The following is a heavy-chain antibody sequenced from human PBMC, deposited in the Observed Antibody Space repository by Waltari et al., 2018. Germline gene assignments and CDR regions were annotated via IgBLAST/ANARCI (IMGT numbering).Heavy chain of an antibody. V-gene: IGHV4-34*01. Sequence: QVQLQQWGAGLLKPSETLSLTCAVYGGSFSGYYWSWIRQPPGKGLEWIGEINHSGRTNYNPSLKSRVTISVDTSKNQFSLKLSSVTAADTAVYYCARGRNYYYGSGSYYKTYYYYYGMDVWGQGTTVTVSS. CDR1: GGSFSGYY. CDR3: ARGRNYYYGSGSYYKTYYYYYGMDV. J-gene: IGHJ6*02. CDR2: INHSGRT. D-gene: IGHD3-10*01.